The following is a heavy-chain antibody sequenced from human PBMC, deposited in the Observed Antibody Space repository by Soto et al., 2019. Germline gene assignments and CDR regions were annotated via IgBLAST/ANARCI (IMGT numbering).Heavy chain of an antibody. CDR1: GYTFTSYG. CDR3: ARVDDYGFLTGLQWYDP. J-gene: IGHJ5*01. CDR2: ISAYNGNT. V-gene: IGHV1-18*01. D-gene: IGHD3-9*01. Sequence: GASVKVSCKASGYTFTSYGISWVRQAPGQGLEWMGWISAYNGNTNYAQKLQGRVTMTTDTSTSTAYMELRSLRSDDTAVYYCARVDDYGFLTGLQWYDPWGQGTPVTVSS.